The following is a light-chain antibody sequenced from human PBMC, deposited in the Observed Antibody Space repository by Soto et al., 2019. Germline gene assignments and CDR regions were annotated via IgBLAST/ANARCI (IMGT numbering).Light chain of an antibody. CDR2: DAS. V-gene: IGKV1-33*01. CDR1: QDITNY. J-gene: IGKJ4*01. CDR3: QQYGNLPLT. Sequence: DTQMTQSPSTLSASVGDRVTITCQASQDITNYLNWYQQKPGKAPKLLIYDASNVQTGVPSRFGGSGSGTDFTFSISSLQPEDFATYYCQQYGNLPLTFGGGTKVDIK.